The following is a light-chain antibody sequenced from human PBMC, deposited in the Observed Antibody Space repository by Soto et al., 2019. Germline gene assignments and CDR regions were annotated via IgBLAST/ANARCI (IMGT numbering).Light chain of an antibody. Sequence: EVFLTRSPATLSMSPGDRATLSCRASQDIGSAVAWYHQRSGQAPRLLIFDASIRVPTTPARFSGSVSGTEFTLTISSLESEDFAVYFCQQYGDRPRTFGQGTKLDIK. V-gene: IGKV3-15*01. CDR2: DAS. CDR3: QQYGDRPRT. J-gene: IGKJ1*01. CDR1: QDIGSA.